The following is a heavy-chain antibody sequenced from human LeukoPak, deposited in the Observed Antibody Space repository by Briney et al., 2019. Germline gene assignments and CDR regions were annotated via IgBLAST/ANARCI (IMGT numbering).Heavy chain of an antibody. D-gene: IGHD7-27*01. J-gene: IGHJ4*02. CDR2: IRYDGNNK. V-gene: IGHV3-30*02. CDR1: GFTFSTYG. CDR3: AKDGNWARFED. Sequence: GGSLRLSCAASGFTFSTYGMHWVRQAPGKGLEWVAFIRYDGNNKFYADSVKGRFTISRDNSKNTLYLQMNSLRPEDTAVYYCAKDGNWARFEDWGQGTLVTVSS.